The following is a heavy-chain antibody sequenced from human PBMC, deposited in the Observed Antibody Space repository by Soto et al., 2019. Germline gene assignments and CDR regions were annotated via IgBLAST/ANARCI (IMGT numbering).Heavy chain of an antibody. CDR1: GGSISSYY. V-gene: IGHV4-59*01. J-gene: IGHJ4*02. Sequence: QVQLQESGPGLVKPSETLSLTSTVSGGSISSYYWSWIRQPPGKGLEWIGYIYYSGSTNYNPSLKSRVTISVDTSKNQFSLKLSSVTAADTAVYYCARAFAAAAGRFDYWGQGTLVTVSS. CDR2: IYYSGST. CDR3: ARAFAAAAGRFDY. D-gene: IGHD6-13*01.